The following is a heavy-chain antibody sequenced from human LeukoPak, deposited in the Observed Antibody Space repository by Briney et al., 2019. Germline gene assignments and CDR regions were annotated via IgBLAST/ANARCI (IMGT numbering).Heavy chain of an antibody. CDR1: GGSFSNYY. V-gene: IGHV4-34*01. Sequence: SETLSLTCAVYGGSFSNYYWSWIRQPPGKGLEWIGEINHSGSTNYNPSLKSRVTTSVDTSKNQFSLNLNSVTAADTAVYYCARDPRGAVAVDYWGQGTLVTVSS. J-gene: IGHJ4*02. D-gene: IGHD6-19*01. CDR2: INHSGST. CDR3: ARDPRGAVAVDY.